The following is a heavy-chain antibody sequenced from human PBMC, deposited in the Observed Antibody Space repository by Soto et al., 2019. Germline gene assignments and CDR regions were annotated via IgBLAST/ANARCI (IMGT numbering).Heavy chain of an antibody. Sequence: GGSLRLSCAASGFTVSSNYMSWVRQAPGKGLEWVSVIYSGGSTYYADSVKGRFTISRDNSKNTLYLQMNSLRAEDTAVYYCARGHSSGWFYFDYWGQGTLVTVSS. CDR2: IYSGGST. CDR1: GFTVSSNY. D-gene: IGHD6-19*01. CDR3: ARGHSSGWFYFDY. V-gene: IGHV3-53*01. J-gene: IGHJ4*02.